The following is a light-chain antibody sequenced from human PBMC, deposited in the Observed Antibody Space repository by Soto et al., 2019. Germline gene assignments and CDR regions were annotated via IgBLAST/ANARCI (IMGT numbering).Light chain of an antibody. CDR2: GAS. J-gene: IGKJ3*01. CDR3: QKYNIWPPEVT. CDR1: QSVNRN. Sequence: EKVMTQSPATLSVSPGESATLSCRASQSVNRNLAWYQQKPGQTPRLLIYGASTRAAGVPVRFSGSGSGTDFNLTISSLQSGDFAINYCQKYNIWPPEVTFGPGTKVDIK. V-gene: IGKV3-15*01.